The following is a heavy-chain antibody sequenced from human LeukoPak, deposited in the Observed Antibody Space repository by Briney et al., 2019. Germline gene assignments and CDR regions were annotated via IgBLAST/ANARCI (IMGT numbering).Heavy chain of an antibody. CDR3: ARDPGTVADTYFDY. CDR2: ISGDSRYI. D-gene: IGHD6-19*01. CDR1: GFTFSSYK. V-gene: IGHV3-21*01. J-gene: IGHJ4*02. Sequence: SGGSLRLSCAASGFTFSSYKMNWVRQAPGEGLEWVSSISGDSRYIYYADSLKGRFTISRDNAKNSLHLQMNSLRAEDTAVYYCARDPGTVADTYFDYWGPGTLVTVSS.